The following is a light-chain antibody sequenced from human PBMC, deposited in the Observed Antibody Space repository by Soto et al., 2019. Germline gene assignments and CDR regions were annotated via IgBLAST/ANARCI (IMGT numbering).Light chain of an antibody. CDR2: EAS. Sequence: ENVLTQSPGTLSLSPGERATLSCRASQSVSSDYLAWYQQKPGQPPRLLIYEASTRAIGIPDRFSGSGSGTEFTLTISRLEPEDFAVYFCQHFGNSPLWTFGHGTKVEVK. V-gene: IGKV3-20*01. CDR1: QSVSSDY. J-gene: IGKJ1*01. CDR3: QHFGNSPLWT.